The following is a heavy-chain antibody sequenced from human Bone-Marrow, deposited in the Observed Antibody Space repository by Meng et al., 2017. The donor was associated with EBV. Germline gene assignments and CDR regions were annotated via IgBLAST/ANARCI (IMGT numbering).Heavy chain of an antibody. V-gene: IGHV3-15*01. CDR2: IKSKTDGGTT. Sequence: EXQLVEXXXGLVRSGXSLGLSXAASGFTFSNSWISWVRQAPGKGLEWVGRIKSKTDGGTTDYAAPVKGRFTVSRDDSKNTVYLQLTGLTIEDTGVYYCTTDPPYTEGRYSQHWGQGTLVTVSS. J-gene: IGHJ1*01. D-gene: IGHD2-2*02. CDR1: GFTFSNSW. CDR3: TTDPPYTEGRYSQH.